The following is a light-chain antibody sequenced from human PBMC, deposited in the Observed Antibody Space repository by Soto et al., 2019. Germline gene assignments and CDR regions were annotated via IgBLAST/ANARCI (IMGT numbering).Light chain of an antibody. Sequence: EIVLTQSPATLSLSPGERGTLSCRASESVTDYLAWYQQKPGQAPRLLVYDVPNRAAGIPSRFSGTGSGTEFILTITNLQPEDFATYYCLQHTYIWSFGQGTKVDIK. J-gene: IGKJ1*01. CDR3: LQHTYIWS. V-gene: IGKV3-11*01. CDR2: DVP. CDR1: ESVTDY.